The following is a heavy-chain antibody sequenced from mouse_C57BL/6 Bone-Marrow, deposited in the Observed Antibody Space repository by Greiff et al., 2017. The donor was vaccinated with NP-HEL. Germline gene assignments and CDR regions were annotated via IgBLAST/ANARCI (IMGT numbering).Heavy chain of an antibody. CDR2: SRNKANDYTT. CDR1: GFTFSDFY. CDR3: ARDAKYYGFAY. Sequence: EVKLVESGGGLVQSGRSLRLSCATSGFTFSDFYMEWVRQAPGKGLEWIAASRNKANDYTTEYSASVKGRFIVSRDTSQSILYLQMNALRAEDTAIYYCARDAKYYGFAYWGQGTLVTVSA. V-gene: IGHV7-1*01. J-gene: IGHJ3*01. D-gene: IGHD1-1*01.